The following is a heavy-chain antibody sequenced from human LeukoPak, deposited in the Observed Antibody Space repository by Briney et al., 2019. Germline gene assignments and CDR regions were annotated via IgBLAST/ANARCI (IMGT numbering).Heavy chain of an antibody. CDR2: INHSGGT. Sequence: SETLSLTCAVCGGSFSGYYWSWIRQPPGKGLEWIGEINHSGGTNYNPSLKSRVTISVDRSKNQFSLKLSSVTAADTAVYYCARGGGFVQDIVVVPAAYYFDYWGQGTLVTVSS. CDR1: GGSFSGYY. V-gene: IGHV4-34*01. J-gene: IGHJ4*02. CDR3: ARGGGFVQDIVVVPAAYYFDY. D-gene: IGHD2-2*01.